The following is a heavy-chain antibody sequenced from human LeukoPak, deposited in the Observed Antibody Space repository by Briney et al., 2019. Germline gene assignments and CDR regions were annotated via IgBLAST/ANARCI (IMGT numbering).Heavy chain of an antibody. CDR2: IYYSGST. Sequence: SETLSLTCTVSGGSISSYYWSWIRQPPGKGLEWIGYIYYSGSTNYNPSLKSRVTISVDTSKNQFSLRLNSVTAADTAVYYCARDGDYDWYFDLWGRGTLVTVSS. J-gene: IGHJ2*01. CDR3: ARDGDYDWYFDL. CDR1: GGSISSYY. V-gene: IGHV4-59*01. D-gene: IGHD4-17*01.